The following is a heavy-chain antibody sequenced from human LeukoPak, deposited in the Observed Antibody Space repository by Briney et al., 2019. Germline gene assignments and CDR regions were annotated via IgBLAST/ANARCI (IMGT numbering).Heavy chain of an antibody. CDR1: GGTFSSYA. CDR3: AKAADCSGGSCYSWYMDV. Sequence: ASVKVSCKASGGTFSSYAISWVRQAPGQGLEWMGGIIPIFGTANYAQKFQGRVTITADESTSTAYMELSSLRAEDTAVYYCAKAADCSGGSCYSWYMDVWGKGTTVTVSS. J-gene: IGHJ6*03. D-gene: IGHD2-15*01. V-gene: IGHV1-69*13. CDR2: IIPIFGTA.